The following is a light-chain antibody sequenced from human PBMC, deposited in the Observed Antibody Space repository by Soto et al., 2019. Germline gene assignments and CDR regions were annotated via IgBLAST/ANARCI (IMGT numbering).Light chain of an antibody. CDR3: CSFAGGSTYVV. V-gene: IGLV2-23*02. J-gene: IGLJ2*01. CDR2: EVT. CDR1: SSDVGNYEL. Sequence: QSALTQPASVSGSPGQSITISCIGTSSDVGNYELVSWYQQLPGKAPKLTIYEVTKRPSGVPNRFSGSKSGNTASLTISGLLAEDEADYHCCSFAGGSTYVVFGGGTKLTVL.